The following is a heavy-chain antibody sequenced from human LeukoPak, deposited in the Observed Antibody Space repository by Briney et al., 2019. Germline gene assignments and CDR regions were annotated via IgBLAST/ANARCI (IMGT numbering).Heavy chain of an antibody. CDR2: ISSSSSYI. CDR1: GFTFSSYS. D-gene: IGHD3-16*01. J-gene: IGHJ4*02. V-gene: IGHV3-21*01. CDR3: ARIVRQDYDYVWVLDY. Sequence: GGSLRLSCAASGFTFSSYSMNWVRQAPGKGLEWVSSISSSSSYIYYADSVKGRFTISRDNAKNSLYLQMNSLRAEDTAVYYCARIVRQDYDYVWVLDYWGQGTLVTVSS.